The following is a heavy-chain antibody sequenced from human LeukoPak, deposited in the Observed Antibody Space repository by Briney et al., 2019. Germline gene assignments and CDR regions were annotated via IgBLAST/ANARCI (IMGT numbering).Heavy chain of an antibody. CDR1: GGSISSGGYY. V-gene: IGHV4-30-2*01. Sequence: SETLSLTCTVSGGSISSGGYYWSWIRQPPGKGLEWIGYIYHSGSTYYNPSLKSRVTISVDRSKNQFSLKLSSVTAADAAVYYCARTSFGYCSSTSCYNVDYYYMDVWGKGTTVTVSS. D-gene: IGHD2-2*02. J-gene: IGHJ6*03. CDR3: ARTSFGYCSSTSCYNVDYYYMDV. CDR2: IYHSGST.